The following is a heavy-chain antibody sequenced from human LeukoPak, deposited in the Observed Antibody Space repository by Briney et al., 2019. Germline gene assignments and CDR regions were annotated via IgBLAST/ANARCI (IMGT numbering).Heavy chain of an antibody. CDR3: AKVFGDMIVVVIGYFDY. D-gene: IGHD3-22*01. CDR2: ISGSGGST. Sequence: GGSLRLSCAASGFTFSSYAMSWVRQAPGKGLEWVSAISGSGGSTYYADSVKGQFTISRDNSKNTLYLQMNSLRAEDTAVYYCAKVFGDMIVVVIGYFDYWGQGTLVTVSS. J-gene: IGHJ4*02. CDR1: GFTFSSYA. V-gene: IGHV3-23*01.